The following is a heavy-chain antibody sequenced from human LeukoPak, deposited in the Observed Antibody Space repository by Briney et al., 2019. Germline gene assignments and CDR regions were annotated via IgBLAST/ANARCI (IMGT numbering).Heavy chain of an antibody. CDR1: GFTFSSYA. Sequence: PGRSLRLSCAASGFTFSSYAMHWVRQAPGKGLEWVAIISYDGSNKYYADSVKGRFTISRDNSKDTLYLQMNSLRAEDTAVYYCARANPNNDIWSGLWYFDYWGQGTLVTVSS. D-gene: IGHD3-3*01. CDR3: ARANPNNDIWSGLWYFDY. CDR2: ISYDGSNK. J-gene: IGHJ4*02. V-gene: IGHV3-30*01.